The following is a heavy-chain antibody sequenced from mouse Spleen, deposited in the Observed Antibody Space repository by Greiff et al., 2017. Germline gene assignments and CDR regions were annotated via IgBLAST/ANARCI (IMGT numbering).Heavy chain of an antibody. CDR3: ARQGDLYAMDY. D-gene: IGHD3-3*01. Sequence: VQRVESGPGLVAPSQSLSISCTASGFSFTGYGVNWVRQPPGKGLEWLGMIWRDGSTAYNSAHISSLSISKDNSKSQVFLKMNSRQTDDTAWDYCARQGDLYAMDYWGQGTSVTVSS. CDR1: GFSFTGYG. J-gene: IGHJ4*01. V-gene: IGHV2-6-7*01. CDR2: IWRDGST.